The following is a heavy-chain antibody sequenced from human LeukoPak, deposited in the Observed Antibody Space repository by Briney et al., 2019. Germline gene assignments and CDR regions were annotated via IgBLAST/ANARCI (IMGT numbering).Heavy chain of an antibody. CDR2: MNPNSGNT. CDR3: ARGEPGGNGWNY. V-gene: IGHV1-8*03. J-gene: IGHJ4*02. CDR1: GYTFTSYD. Sequence: ASVKVSCKASGYTFTSYDINGVRQATAQGLEWMGWMNPNSGNTGYAHKFQGRVTITMNTSISKAYMELSILRSKHTAVSYCARGEPGGNGWNYWGQGTLVTVSS. D-gene: IGHD6-25*01.